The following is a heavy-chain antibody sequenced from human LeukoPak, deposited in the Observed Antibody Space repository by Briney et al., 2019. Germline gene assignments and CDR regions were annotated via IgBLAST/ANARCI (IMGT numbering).Heavy chain of an antibody. D-gene: IGHD3-10*01. V-gene: IGHV6-1*01. CDR3: AGGSGDYYSLFEN. J-gene: IGHJ4*02. CDR1: GDSVSGNRAA. Sequence: SQTLSLTCAISGDSVSGNRAAWNWIRQSPSRGLEWLGRTYYRSKWYNDYAESVKSRITINADTSRNQFSPQMTSVTPDDTAVYYCAGGSGDYYSLFENWGQGTLVTVSS. CDR2: TYYRSKWYN.